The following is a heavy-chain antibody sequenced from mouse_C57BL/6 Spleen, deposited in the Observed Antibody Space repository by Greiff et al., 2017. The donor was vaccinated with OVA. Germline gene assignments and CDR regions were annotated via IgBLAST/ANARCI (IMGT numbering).Heavy chain of an antibody. J-gene: IGHJ4*01. D-gene: IGHD1-1*01. V-gene: IGHV6-3*01. CDR1: GFTFSNYW. Sequence: EVQRVESGGGLVQPGGSMKLSCVASGFTFSNYWMNWVRQSPEKGLEWVAQIRLKSDNYATHYAESVKGRFTISRDDSKSSVYLQMNNLRAEDTGIYYCTGGGYYYGSSYAMDYWGQGTSVTVSS. CDR3: TGGGYYYGSSYAMDY. CDR2: IRLKSDNYAT.